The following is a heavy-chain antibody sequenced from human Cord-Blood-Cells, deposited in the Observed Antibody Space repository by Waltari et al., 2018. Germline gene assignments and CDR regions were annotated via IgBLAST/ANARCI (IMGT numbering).Heavy chain of an antibody. Sequence: QVQLVQSGAEVKKPGASVKVSCKASGYTFTSYGISWVRQAPGQGLEWMGWISGYNGNTNYEQKIQGRVTKTTTTATGTAYMELRSLRSDDTAVYYCARDLAPYYDFWSGYYGAFDIWGQVTMVTVSS. D-gene: IGHD3-3*01. V-gene: IGHV1-18*01. CDR2: ISGYNGNT. CDR3: ARDLAPYYDFWSGYYGAFDI. CDR1: GYTFTSYG. J-gene: IGHJ3*02.